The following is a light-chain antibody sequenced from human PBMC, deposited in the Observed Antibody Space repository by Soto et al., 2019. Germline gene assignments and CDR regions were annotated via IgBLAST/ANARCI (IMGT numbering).Light chain of an antibody. Sequence: QSALTQPASVCDSPGQSITISCTGTSSDVGGSNFVSWYQQHPGKPPKLIIYDVANRPSGVSNRFSGSKSGSTASLIISRLQTEDEADYYCVSYTSSTTYVFGTGTKLTVL. CDR3: VSYTSSTTYV. V-gene: IGLV2-14*03. CDR1: SSDVGGSNF. CDR2: DVA. J-gene: IGLJ1*01.